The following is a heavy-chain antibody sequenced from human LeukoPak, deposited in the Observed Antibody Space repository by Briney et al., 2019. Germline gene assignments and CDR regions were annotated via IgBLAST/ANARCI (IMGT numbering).Heavy chain of an antibody. J-gene: IGHJ4*02. CDR2: ISSSSSYI. Sequence: PGGSLRLSCAASGFTFSSYSMNWVRQAPGKGLDWVSSISSSSSYIYYADSVKGRFTISRDNAKNSLYLQMNSLRAEDTAVYYCALLRLGELSLKHPLDYWGQGTLVTVSS. V-gene: IGHV3-21*01. D-gene: IGHD3-16*02. CDR3: ALLRLGELSLKHPLDY. CDR1: GFTFSSYS.